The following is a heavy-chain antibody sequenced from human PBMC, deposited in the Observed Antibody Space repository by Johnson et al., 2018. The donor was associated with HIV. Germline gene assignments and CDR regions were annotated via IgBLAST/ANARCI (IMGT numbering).Heavy chain of an antibody. CDR1: GFTFSSYA. D-gene: IGHD3-16*01. Sequence: VQLVESGGGVVQPGGSLRLSCAASGFTFSSYAMSWVRQAPGKGLQWVSKISGNGGSTYYADSVKGRFTISRDNSKNTLYLQMNSLRAEDTAIYYCAKRPFMIAFGEINGFDIWGQGTTVTVSS. CDR3: AKRPFMIAFGEINGFDI. V-gene: IGHV3-23*04. CDR2: ISGNGGST. J-gene: IGHJ3*02.